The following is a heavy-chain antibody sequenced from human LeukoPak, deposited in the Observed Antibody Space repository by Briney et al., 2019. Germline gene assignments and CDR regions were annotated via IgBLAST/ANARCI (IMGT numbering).Heavy chain of an antibody. V-gene: IGHV3-30*08. CDR2: ISYDGSNK. D-gene: IGHD2-21*01. CDR1: AFTFSSYA. CDR3: ASYSSPDFDY. Sequence: GRSLRLSCAASAFTFSSYAMRWVRQAPGKGLEWVAVISYDGSNKYYADSVKGRFTISRDNSKNTLYLQMNSMRAEDTAVYYCASYSSPDFDYWGQGTLVTVSS. J-gene: IGHJ4*02.